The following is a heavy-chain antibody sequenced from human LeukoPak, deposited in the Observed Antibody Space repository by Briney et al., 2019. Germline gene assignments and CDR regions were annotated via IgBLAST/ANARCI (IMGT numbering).Heavy chain of an antibody. D-gene: IGHD6-13*01. J-gene: IGHJ6*02. CDR3: ARWNRIAAAHDYYYGMDV. V-gene: IGHV3-64*01. CDR2: ISSNGGST. CDR1: GFTFSSYA. Sequence: GGSLRLSCAASGFTFSSYAMHWVRQAPGKGLEYVSAISSNGGSTYYANSVKGRFTISRDNSKNTLYLQMGSLRAEDMAVYYCARWNRIAAAHDYYYGMDVWGQGTTVTVSS.